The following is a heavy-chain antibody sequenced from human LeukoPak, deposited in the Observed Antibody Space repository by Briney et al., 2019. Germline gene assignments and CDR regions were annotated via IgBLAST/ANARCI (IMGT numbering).Heavy chain of an antibody. Sequence: KTSETLSLTCTVSGGSISSSRDYWAWIRQPPGKGLEWIANIYYSGSTYYSPSLKSRVTISVDTSKNQFSLKLSSVTAADTAVYYCARHDGIGITMIVENIQTGFDYWGQGTLVTVSS. V-gene: IGHV4-39*01. J-gene: IGHJ4*02. D-gene: IGHD3-22*01. CDR2: IYYSGST. CDR1: GGSISSSRDY. CDR3: ARHDGIGITMIVENIQTGFDY.